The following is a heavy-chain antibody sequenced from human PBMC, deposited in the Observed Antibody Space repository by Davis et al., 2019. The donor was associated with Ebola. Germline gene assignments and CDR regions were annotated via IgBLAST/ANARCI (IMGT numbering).Heavy chain of an antibody. Sequence: AASVKVSCKASGYTFTSYGISWVRQAPGQGLEWMGWISAYNGNTNYSQKFQGRVTITRDTSASTAYMELSSLRSEDTAVYYCASFPDHYYDSSGYDYYYGMDVWGQGTTVTVSS. V-gene: IGHV1-18*04. J-gene: IGHJ6*02. D-gene: IGHD3-22*01. CDR1: GYTFTSYG. CDR3: ASFPDHYYDSSGYDYYYGMDV. CDR2: ISAYNGNT.